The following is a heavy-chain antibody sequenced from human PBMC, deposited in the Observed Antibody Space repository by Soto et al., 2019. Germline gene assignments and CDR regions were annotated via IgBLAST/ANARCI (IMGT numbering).Heavy chain of an antibody. CDR2: IYHSGST. V-gene: IGHV4-4*02. CDR1: SGSISSSNW. J-gene: IGHJ2*01. Sequence: QVQLQESGPGLVKPSGTLSLTCAVSSGSISSSNWWSWVRQPPGKGLEWIGEIYHSGSTNYNPSLKSRVTISVDKSKIQFSLKLSSVTAADTAVYYCARGYVVVVAADSYWYFDLWGRGTLVTVSS. CDR3: ARGYVVVVAADSYWYFDL. D-gene: IGHD2-15*01.